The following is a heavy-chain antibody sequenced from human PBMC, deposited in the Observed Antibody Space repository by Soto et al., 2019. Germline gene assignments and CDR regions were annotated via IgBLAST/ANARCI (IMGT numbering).Heavy chain of an antibody. CDR2: IKPDDSEK. V-gene: IGHV3-7*01. J-gene: IGHJ5*02. D-gene: IGHD4-4*01. CDR1: GFTFSDSW. CDR3: VRRGSTYAS. Sequence: VQLVESGGGLVQPGGSLRLSCTASGFTFSDSWMTWVRQAPGKGLEWVARIKPDDSEKKYADSVKGRFSISRDNAKNSMYLQMDSLRGEDTAVYYWVRRGSTYASWGKGTLVTVSS.